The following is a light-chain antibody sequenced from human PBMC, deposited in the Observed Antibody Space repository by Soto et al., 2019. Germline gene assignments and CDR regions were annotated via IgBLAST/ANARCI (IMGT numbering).Light chain of an antibody. Sequence: QAVLTQPPSVSGAPGQRVTISCTGGSSNIGAGYDVHWYQQRPGTAPKLLIFGNINRPSGVADRFSGSKSGTSASLAITGIQAEYEGDYYCQSYDSTLSARYVFGTGTKLTVL. CDR3: QSYDSTLSARYV. J-gene: IGLJ1*01. CDR1: SSNIGAGYD. CDR2: GNI. V-gene: IGLV1-40*01.